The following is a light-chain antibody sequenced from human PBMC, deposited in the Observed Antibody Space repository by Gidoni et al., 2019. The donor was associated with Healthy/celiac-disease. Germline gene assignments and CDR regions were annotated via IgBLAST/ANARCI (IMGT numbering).Light chain of an antibody. J-gene: IGLJ1*01. CDR2: QDS. Sequence: SYELTQPPSVSVSPGQTASITCSGDNLGDKYACWYQQKPGQSPVLVIYQDSKRPSGIPERFSGSNSGNTATLTISGTQAMDEADYYCQAWDSSTAWNVFGTGTKVTVL. CDR3: QAWDSSTAWNV. V-gene: IGLV3-1*01. CDR1: NLGDKY.